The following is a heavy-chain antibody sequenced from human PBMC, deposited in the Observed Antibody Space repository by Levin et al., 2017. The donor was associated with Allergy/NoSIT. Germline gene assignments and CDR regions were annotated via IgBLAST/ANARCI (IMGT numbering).Heavy chain of an antibody. D-gene: IGHD3-3*01. V-gene: IGHV3-9*01. CDR3: AATPNYDFWSGYYTGIGGAFDI. J-gene: IGHJ3*02. CDR1: GFTFDEYA. CDR2: ISWNSGSI. Sequence: SLKISCAASGFTFDEYAMHWVRQAPGKGLEWVSGISWNSGSIGYADSVKGRFTISRDNAKNSLYLQMNSLRAEDTALYYCAATPNYDFWSGYYTGIGGAFDIWGQGTMVTVSS.